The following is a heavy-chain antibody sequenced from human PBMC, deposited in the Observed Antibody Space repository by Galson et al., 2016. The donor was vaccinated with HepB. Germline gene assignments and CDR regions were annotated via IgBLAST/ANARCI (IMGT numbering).Heavy chain of an antibody. CDR3: ARVTTTHYYGSGTYYYYFDY. CDR2: VSHSGTT. D-gene: IGHD3-10*01. J-gene: IGHJ4*02. V-gene: IGHV4-34*01. Sequence: LSLTCAISGGSLRGYYWSWIRQSPGKGLEWIGEVSHSGTTNYNPSLKSRVTISKDVPTNQFSLRPDSVTAADTAVYYCARVTTTHYYGSGTYYYYFDYWGQGTLVAVSS. CDR1: GGSLRGYY.